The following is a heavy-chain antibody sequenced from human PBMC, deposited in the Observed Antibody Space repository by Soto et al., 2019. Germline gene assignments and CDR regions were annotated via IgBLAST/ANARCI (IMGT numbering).Heavy chain of an antibody. CDR1: GFTFSSYG. V-gene: IGHV3-33*01. D-gene: IGHD3-10*01. J-gene: IGHJ4*02. Sequence: PGGSLRLSCAASGFTFSSYGMHWVRQAPGKGLEWVAVIWYDGSNKYYADSVKGRFTISRDNSKNTLYLQMNSLRAEDTAVYYCARDLRQGMVSSPDYWGQGTLVTVSS. CDR2: IWYDGSNK. CDR3: ARDLRQGMVSSPDY.